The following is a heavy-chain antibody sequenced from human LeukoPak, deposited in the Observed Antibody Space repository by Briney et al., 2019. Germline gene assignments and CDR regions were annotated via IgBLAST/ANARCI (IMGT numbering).Heavy chain of an antibody. CDR2: IYYSGST. V-gene: IGHV4-39*07. J-gene: IGHJ5*02. CDR3: ARDVVPVVAAANWFDP. CDR1: GGSISSSSYY. D-gene: IGHD2-15*01. Sequence: SETLSLTCTVSGGSISSSSYYWGWIRQPPGKGLEWIGSIYYSGSTYYNPSLKSRLTISVDTSKNQFSLKLSSVTAADTAVYYCARDVVPVVAAANWFDPWRRQTLVTVSS.